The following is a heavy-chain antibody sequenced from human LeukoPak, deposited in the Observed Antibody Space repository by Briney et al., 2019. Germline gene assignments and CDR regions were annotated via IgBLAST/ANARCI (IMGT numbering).Heavy chain of an antibody. D-gene: IGHD2-15*01. CDR2: FDPEDAEV. V-gene: IGHV1-24*01. CDR3: AAEGQWSLVHYFNS. J-gene: IGHJ4*02. Sequence: ASVKVSCKVSGNTLTDLSIHWVRQAPGKGLDWMGGFDPEDAEVVYAENFRDRVTMTEDPSADTAYLELSSLRSEDTAVYYCAAEGQWSLVHYFNSWGQGTLVTVSS. CDR1: GNTLTDLS.